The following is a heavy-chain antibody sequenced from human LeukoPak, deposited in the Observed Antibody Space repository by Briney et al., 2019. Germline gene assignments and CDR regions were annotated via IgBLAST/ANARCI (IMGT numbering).Heavy chain of an antibody. CDR3: ARDGDYLLLSARYYMDV. CDR1: GYTFTSYY. J-gene: IGHJ6*03. CDR2: INPTGGST. V-gene: IGHV1-46*01. Sequence: ASVKVSCKASGYTFTSYYMHWVRQAPGQGLEWMGLINPTGGSTGYAQKFQGRVTMTRDTSISTAYMELTSLRYDDTAVYYCARDGDYLLLSARYYMDVWGKGTTLTISS. D-gene: IGHD2-2*01.